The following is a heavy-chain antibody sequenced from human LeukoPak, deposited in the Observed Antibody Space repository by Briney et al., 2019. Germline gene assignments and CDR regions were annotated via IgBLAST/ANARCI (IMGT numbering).Heavy chain of an antibody. CDR3: ARDKGIVVVPALYYFDY. CDR2: ISYDGSNK. CDR1: GFTFDDYA. V-gene: IGHV3-30-3*01. Sequence: GGSLRLSCAASGFTFDDYAMHWVRQAPGKGLEWVAVISYDGSNKYYADSVKGRFTISRDNSKNTLYLQMNSLRAEDTAVYYCARDKGIVVVPALYYFDYWGQGTLVTVSS. D-gene: IGHD2-2*01. J-gene: IGHJ4*02.